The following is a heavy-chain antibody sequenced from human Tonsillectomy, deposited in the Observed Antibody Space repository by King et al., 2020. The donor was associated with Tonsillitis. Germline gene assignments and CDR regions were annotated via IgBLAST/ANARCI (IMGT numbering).Heavy chain of an antibody. Sequence: VQLVESGGGLVQPGRSLRLSCTASGFTFGDYAMSWVRQAPGKGLEWVGFIRSKAYGGTTEYAASVKGRFTIYRDDSNSIAYLQMNSLKTEDTAVYYCTRGYYDSSGYYGSLDYWGQGTLVTVSS. D-gene: IGHD3-22*01. J-gene: IGHJ4*02. CDR2: IRSKAYGGTT. CDR3: TRGYYDSSGYYGSLDY. V-gene: IGHV3-49*04. CDR1: GFTFGDYA.